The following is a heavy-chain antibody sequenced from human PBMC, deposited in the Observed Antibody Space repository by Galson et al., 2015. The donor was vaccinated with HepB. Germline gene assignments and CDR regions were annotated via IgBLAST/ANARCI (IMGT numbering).Heavy chain of an antibody. J-gene: IGHJ3*02. CDR1: GFTFSSYA. CDR3: VKDQGHIVVVPAAPGDI. V-gene: IGHV3-64D*06. Sequence: SLRLSCAASGFTFSSYAMHWVRQAPGKGLEYVSAISSNGGSTYYADSVKGRFTIPRDNPKNTLYLQMSSLRAEDTAVYYCVKDQGHIVVVPAAPGDIWGQGTMVTVSS. CDR2: ISSNGGST. D-gene: IGHD2-2*01.